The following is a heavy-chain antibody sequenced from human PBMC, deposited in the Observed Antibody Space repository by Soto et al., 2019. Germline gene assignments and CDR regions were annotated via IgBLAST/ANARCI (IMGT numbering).Heavy chain of an antibody. CDR1: GGSITSSSFY. CDR3: ARGYDILTGPLDY. V-gene: IGHV4-39*01. Sequence: SETLSLTCTVSGGSITSSSFYWGWIRQPPGKGLEWIGTIYYSGSTYYNPSLKSRVTVSVDTSKSQFSLNLNSVTAADTAVYYCARGYDILTGPLDYWGPGTLVTVSS. J-gene: IGHJ4*02. CDR2: IYYSGST. D-gene: IGHD3-9*01.